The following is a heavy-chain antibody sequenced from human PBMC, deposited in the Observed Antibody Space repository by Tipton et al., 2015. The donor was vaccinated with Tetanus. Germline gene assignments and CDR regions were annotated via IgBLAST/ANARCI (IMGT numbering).Heavy chain of an antibody. CDR3: AKGGDFWATYLDH. Sequence: SLRLSCAASGFTFSDYYMSWIRQAPGKGLEWVSYISSSGSTIYYADSVKGRFTISRDNAKNSLYLQMNSLRAEDTAVYYCAKGGDFWATYLDHWGQGILVTVSS. D-gene: IGHD3-3*01. V-gene: IGHV3-11*01. CDR1: GFTFSDYY. CDR2: ISSSGSTI. J-gene: IGHJ4*02.